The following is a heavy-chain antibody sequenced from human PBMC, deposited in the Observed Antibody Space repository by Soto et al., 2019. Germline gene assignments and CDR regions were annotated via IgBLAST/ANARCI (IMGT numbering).Heavy chain of an antibody. CDR1: GAPFSGYY. J-gene: IGHJ4*02. CDR3: ARGREIFGAVTPFEY. Sequence: SETLSLTCAVYGAPFSGYYCTWIRQPPGKGLEWIGEINHTGSTKYNPSLKSRVTISLDTSKNQFSLSLRSVTAADTAVYYCARGREIFGAVTPFEYWGQGTQVTVSS. D-gene: IGHD3-3*01. V-gene: IGHV4-34*01. CDR2: INHTGST.